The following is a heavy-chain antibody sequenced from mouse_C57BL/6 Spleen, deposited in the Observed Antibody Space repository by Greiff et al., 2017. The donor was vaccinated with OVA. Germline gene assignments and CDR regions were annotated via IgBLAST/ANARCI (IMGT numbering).Heavy chain of an antibody. CDR1: GYTFTSYW. CDR3: ASQSSGTGFDY. Sequence: QVQLQQPGAELVMPGASVKLSCKASGYTFTSYWMHWVKQRPGQGLEWIGEIDPSDSYTNYNQKFKGKSTLTVDKSSSTAYMQLSSLTSEDSAVYYCASQSSGTGFDYWGQGTTLTVSS. J-gene: IGHJ2*01. V-gene: IGHV1-69*01. CDR2: IDPSDSYT. D-gene: IGHD3-3*01.